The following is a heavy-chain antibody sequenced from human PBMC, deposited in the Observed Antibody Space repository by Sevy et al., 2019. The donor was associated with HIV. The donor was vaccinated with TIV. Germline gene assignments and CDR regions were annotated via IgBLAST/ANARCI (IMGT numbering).Heavy chain of an antibody. CDR1: GFNVYSDD. V-gene: IGHV3-53*01. J-gene: IGHJ6*02. CDR3: VRGGRGFYYYGLDV. CDR2: IYSDGTT. Sequence: GGSLRLSCAVSGFNVYSDDMTWVRQAPGKGLEWVSVIYSDGTTYYADSVRGRFTVSRDSFKHTVSLQMNSLRVEDTAVYYCVRGGRGFYYYGLDVWGQGTTVTVSS. D-gene: IGHD3-16*01.